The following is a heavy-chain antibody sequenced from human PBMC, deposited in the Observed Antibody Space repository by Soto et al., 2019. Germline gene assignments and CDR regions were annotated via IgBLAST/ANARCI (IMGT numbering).Heavy chain of an antibody. CDR3: TTDPKYSSSPRPEVRYYGMDV. D-gene: IGHD6-6*01. CDR1: GFTFSNAW. V-gene: IGHV3-15*07. CDR2: IKSKTDGGTT. J-gene: IGHJ6*02. Sequence: GGSLRLSCAASGFTFSNAWMNWVRQAPGKGLEWVGRIKSKTDGGTTDYAAPVKGRFTISRDDSKNTLYLQMNSLKTEDTAVYYCTTDPKYSSSPRPEVRYYGMDVWGQGTTVTVSS.